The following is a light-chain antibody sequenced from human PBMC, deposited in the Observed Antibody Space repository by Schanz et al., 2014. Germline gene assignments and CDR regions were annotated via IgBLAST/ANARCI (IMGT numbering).Light chain of an antibody. J-gene: IGKJ2*01. CDR1: QSLLYSSNNKNY. V-gene: IGKV4-1*01. CDR2: WAS. Sequence: DIVMTQSPDSLAVSLGERATIHCKSSQSLLYSSNNKNYLAWYQQKPGQPPKLLIYWASTRESGVPDRFSGSGSGTDFTLTINSLQAEDVAVYYCQQYYGIPYTFGQGTKLEIK. CDR3: QQYYGIPYT.